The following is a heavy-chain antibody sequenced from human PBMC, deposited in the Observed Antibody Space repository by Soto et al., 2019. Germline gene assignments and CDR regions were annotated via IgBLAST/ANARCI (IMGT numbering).Heavy chain of an antibody. J-gene: IGHJ4*02. CDR2: ISYDGSNK. Sequence: QVQLVESGGGVVQPGRSLRLSCAASGFTFSSYGMHWVRQAPGKGLEWVAVISYDGSNKYYADSVKGRFTISRDNSKNTLYLQMNSLRAEDTAVYYCAKGNREQLGRVYWGQGTLVTVSS. CDR1: GFTFSSYG. CDR3: AKGNREQLGRVY. D-gene: IGHD6-6*01. V-gene: IGHV3-30*18.